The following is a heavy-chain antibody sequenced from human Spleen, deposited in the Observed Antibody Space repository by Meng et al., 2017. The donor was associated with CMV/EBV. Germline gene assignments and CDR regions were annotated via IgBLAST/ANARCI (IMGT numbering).Heavy chain of an antibody. CDR2: IKSKTDGGTT. V-gene: IGHV3-15*01. CDR3: TTDLTYCSSTSCYAVDY. CDR1: GFTFSAYT. D-gene: IGHD2-2*01. J-gene: IGHJ4*02. Sequence: GESLKISCAASGFTFSAYTIYWVRQAPGKGLEWVGRIKSKTDGGTTDYAAPVKGRFTISRDDSKNTLYLQMNSLKTEDTAVYYCTTDLTYCSSTSCYAVDYWGQGTLVTVSS.